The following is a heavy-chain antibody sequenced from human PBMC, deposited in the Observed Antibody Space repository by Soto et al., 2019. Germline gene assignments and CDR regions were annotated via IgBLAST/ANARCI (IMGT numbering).Heavy chain of an antibody. V-gene: IGHV3-30-3*01. J-gene: IGHJ6*02. CDR2: ISYDGSNK. D-gene: IGHD2-2*01. Sequence: QVQLVESGGGVVQPGRSLRLSCVASGFTFSSYAMHWVRQAPGKGLEWVAVISYDGSNKYYADAVKGRFTISRDNSKNTLYLQMNSLRDEDTAVYYCARDLGYCSSTSCPQYGHYGMDVWGQGTTVTVSS. CDR1: GFTFSSYA. CDR3: ARDLGYCSSTSCPQYGHYGMDV.